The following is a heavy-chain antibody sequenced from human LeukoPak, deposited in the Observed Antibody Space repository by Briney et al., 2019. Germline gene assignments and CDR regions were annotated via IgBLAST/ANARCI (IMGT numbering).Heavy chain of an antibody. CDR2: INSDGSST. V-gene: IGHV3-74*01. J-gene: IGHJ4*02. CDR1: GFTFSSYW. CDR3: ARGFYRSFVDY. D-gene: IGHD2-15*01. Sequence: PGGSLRLSCAASGFTFSSYWMHWVRQAPGKGLVWVSRINSDGSSTSYADSVKGRFTISRDNAKNTLYLQMNSLRAEDTAVYYCARGFYRSFVDYWGQGTLVTVSP.